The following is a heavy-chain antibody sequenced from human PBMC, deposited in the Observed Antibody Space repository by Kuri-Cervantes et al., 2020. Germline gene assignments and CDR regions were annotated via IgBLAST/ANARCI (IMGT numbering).Heavy chain of an antibody. V-gene: IGHV1-2*02. Sequence: ASVKVSCKASGYTFTGYYMHWVRQAPGQGLEWMGWINPNSGNTGYAQKFQGRVTMTRNTSISTAYMELSRLRSDDTAVYYCARATNTLRFGGGHNWLDPWGQGTLVTVSS. CDR2: INPNSGNT. D-gene: IGHD3-16*01. CDR3: ARATNTLRFGGGHNWLDP. J-gene: IGHJ5*02. CDR1: GYTFTGYY.